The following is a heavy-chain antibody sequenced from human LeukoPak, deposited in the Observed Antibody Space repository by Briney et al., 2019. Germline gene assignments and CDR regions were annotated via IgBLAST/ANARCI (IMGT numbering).Heavy chain of an antibody. J-gene: IGHJ4*02. Sequence: PSETLSLTCAVSGYSISSGYYWGCIRQPPGKGLEWIGSMYHTGSTHYNPSLKSRVTISVDTSKNQFSLKLSSVTAADTAVYYCARINYYDSSGYFGYFDYWGQETLVTVSS. D-gene: IGHD3-22*01. V-gene: IGHV4-38-2*01. CDR1: GYSISSGYY. CDR3: ARINYYDSSGYFGYFDY. CDR2: MYHTGST.